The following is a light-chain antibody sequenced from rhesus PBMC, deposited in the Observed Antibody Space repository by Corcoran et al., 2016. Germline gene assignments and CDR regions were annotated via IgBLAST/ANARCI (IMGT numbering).Light chain of an antibody. Sequence: DIQMTQSPSSLSASVGATVTISCRASQRVMNWLAWYQQKPGKAPKLLIYRASQLQSGVPARFSGGGSGTDFTLTISSLQSEDFATYFCQQYIRGPLTFGGGTKVDLK. J-gene: IGKJ4*01. CDR2: RAS. CDR3: QQYIRGPLT. V-gene: IGKV1-22*01. CDR1: QRVMNW.